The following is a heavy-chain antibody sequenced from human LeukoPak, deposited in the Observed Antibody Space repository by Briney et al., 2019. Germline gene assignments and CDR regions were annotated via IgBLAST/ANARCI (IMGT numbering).Heavy chain of an antibody. CDR1: GFTFSNYD. CDR3: AREITMVRGSYYYYGMDV. V-gene: IGHV3-33*01. Sequence: PGRSLRLSCAASGFTFSNYDMHWVRQGPGKGLECVAVIWYDGSNKYYVDSVKGRFTISRDSSKNTLYLQMNSLRVEDTAVYYCAREITMVRGSYYYYGMDVWGQGTTVTVSS. CDR2: IWYDGSNK. D-gene: IGHD3-10*01. J-gene: IGHJ6*02.